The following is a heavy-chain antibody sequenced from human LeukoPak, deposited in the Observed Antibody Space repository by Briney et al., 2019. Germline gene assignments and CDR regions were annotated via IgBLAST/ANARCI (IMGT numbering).Heavy chain of an antibody. CDR3: ARVHWGGGRSFDI. V-gene: IGHV1-18*01. Sequence: ASVKVSCKPSGYRLSDDGITWVRQAPGQGLEWMGWITANNGKTYTAQNFQGRVTMTTDTSTSTAYMELRSLRSDDTAVYYCARVHWGGGRSFDIWGQGTMVTVSS. CDR1: GYRLSDDG. CDR2: ITANNGKT. J-gene: IGHJ3*02. D-gene: IGHD3-16*01.